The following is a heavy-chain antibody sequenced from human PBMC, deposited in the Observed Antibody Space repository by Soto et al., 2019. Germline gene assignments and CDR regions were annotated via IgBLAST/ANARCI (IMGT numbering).Heavy chain of an antibody. V-gene: IGHV4-59*08. CDR2: IYYAGST. J-gene: IGHJ5*02. CDR3: ARLGGYYQALSA. Sequence: TSETLSLTCSVSGDSLHSYYWSWIRQPPGKGLEWVGYIYYAGSTTYNPSLKSRVTISLDTSKNQFSLELTSVTAADTAAYYCARLGGYYQALSAWGQGILVTSPQ. D-gene: IGHD3-3*01. CDR1: GDSLHSYY.